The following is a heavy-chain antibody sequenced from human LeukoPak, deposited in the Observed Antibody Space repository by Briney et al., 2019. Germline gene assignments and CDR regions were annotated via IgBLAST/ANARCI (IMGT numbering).Heavy chain of an antibody. Sequence: GGSLRLSCAASGFTVSSNYMSWVRQAPGKGLEWVSVIYSGGSTYYADSVKGRFTNSRDNSKNTLYLQMNSPRAEDTAVYYCARDQRGYYDSSGYPPYYYYGMDVWGQGTTVTVSS. CDR1: GFTVSSNY. D-gene: IGHD3-22*01. J-gene: IGHJ6*02. V-gene: IGHV3-66*02. CDR3: ARDQRGYYDSSGYPPYYYYGMDV. CDR2: IYSGGST.